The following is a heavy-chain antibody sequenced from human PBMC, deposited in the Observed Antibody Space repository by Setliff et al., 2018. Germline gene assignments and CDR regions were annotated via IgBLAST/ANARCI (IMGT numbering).Heavy chain of an antibody. J-gene: IGHJ6*02. Sequence: ASVNVSCKVSGYTLTELSRHWVRQATGQRLEWIGGMNPNNVHPGYAQKFQRRVTMTRNTSISTAYMVQRSLRSEDPAVYYCARTRGLDVWGQGTTVTVSS. CDR2: MNPNNVHP. CDR1: GYTLTELS. CDR3: ARTRGLDV. V-gene: IGHV1-8*01.